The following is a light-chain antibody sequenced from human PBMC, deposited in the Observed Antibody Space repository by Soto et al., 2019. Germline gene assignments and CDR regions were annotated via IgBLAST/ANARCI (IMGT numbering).Light chain of an antibody. Sequence: DIQMTQSPSSVSASVGDRVTITCRASQRISSWLAWYQQKPGKAPKLLIYAASSLHSGVPSRFSGSGSGTEFTLTISSLQPEDFATYYCQQANSFPLTFGGGTKVEIK. CDR3: QQANSFPLT. CDR2: AAS. V-gene: IGKV1D-12*01. J-gene: IGKJ4*01. CDR1: QRISSW.